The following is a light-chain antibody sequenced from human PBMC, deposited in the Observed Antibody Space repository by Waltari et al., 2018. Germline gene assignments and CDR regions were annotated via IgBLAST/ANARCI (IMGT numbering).Light chain of an antibody. V-gene: IGKV4-1*01. CDR2: WAS. CDR1: QNVLSNFNNKNY. Sequence: DIVMTQSPDSLAVSLGERATINCKSNQNVLSNFNNKNYLAWYQLKPGQSPKLLIYWASTRESGVPDRFSGSGSGTDFTLTISSLQAEDVAVYYCQQYYTAPYTFGQGTKVEIK. J-gene: IGKJ2*01. CDR3: QQYYTAPYT.